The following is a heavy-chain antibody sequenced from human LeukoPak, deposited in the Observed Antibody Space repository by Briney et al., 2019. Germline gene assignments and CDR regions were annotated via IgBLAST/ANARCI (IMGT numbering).Heavy chain of an antibody. Sequence: ASVKVSCKASGYTFTGYGISWVRQAPGQGLEWMGWISAYNGNTNYAQKLQGRVTMTTDTSTSTAYMELRSLRSDDTAVYYCASSSSGWYYFDYWGQGTLVTVSS. V-gene: IGHV1-18*01. CDR1: GYTFTGYG. CDR3: ASSSSGWYYFDY. D-gene: IGHD6-19*01. J-gene: IGHJ4*02. CDR2: ISAYNGNT.